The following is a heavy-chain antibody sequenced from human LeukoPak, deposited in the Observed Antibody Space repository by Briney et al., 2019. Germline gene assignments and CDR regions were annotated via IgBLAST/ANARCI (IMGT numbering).Heavy chain of an antibody. CDR2: IIPIFGTA. Sequence: SVKVSCKASGYTFTSYAISWVRQAPGQGLEWMGGIIPIFGTANYAQKFQGRVTITADESTSTAYMELSSLRSEDTAVYYCARGIVGAATFDYWGQGTLVTVSS. D-gene: IGHD1-26*01. CDR1: GYTFTSYA. J-gene: IGHJ4*02. V-gene: IGHV1-69*13. CDR3: ARGIVGAATFDY.